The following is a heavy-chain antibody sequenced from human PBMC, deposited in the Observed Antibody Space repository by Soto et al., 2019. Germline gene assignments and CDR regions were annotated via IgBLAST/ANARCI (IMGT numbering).Heavy chain of an antibody. CDR1: GGTFSSYA. CDR2: IIPISGTA. V-gene: IGHV1-69*13. D-gene: IGHD3-10*01. Sequence: GASVKVSCKASGGTFSSYAISWVRQAPGQGLEWMGGIIPISGTANYAQKFQGRVTITADESTSTAYMELSSLRSEDTAVYYCARDVTMVRGVTPSSVYWGQGTLVTVSS. J-gene: IGHJ4*02. CDR3: ARDVTMVRGVTPSSVY.